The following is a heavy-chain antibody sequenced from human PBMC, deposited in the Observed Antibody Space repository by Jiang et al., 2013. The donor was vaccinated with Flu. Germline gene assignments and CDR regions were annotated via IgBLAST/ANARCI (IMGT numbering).Heavy chain of an antibody. D-gene: IGHD6-13*01. CDR2: IHHSGDT. Sequence: GPGLVKPSETLSLTCNVSGDSINSWSYWWGWIRQPPGKRLEWIASIHHSGDTYYNPSLMSRVTISVDSSKNQFSLKLMSVTDADTAVYYCARLDPLDTAAPGGRTFDYWGQGTLVTVSS. J-gene: IGHJ4*02. CDR1: GDSINSWSYW. V-gene: IGHV4-39*01. CDR3: ARLDPLDTAAPGGRTFDY.